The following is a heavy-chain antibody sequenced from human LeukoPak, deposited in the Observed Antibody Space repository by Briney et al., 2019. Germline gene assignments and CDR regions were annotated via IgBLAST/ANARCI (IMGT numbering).Heavy chain of an antibody. D-gene: IGHD3-16*01. Sequence: PGGSLRLSCAASGFTFSSYSMNWVRQAPGKGLEWVSYISSSSSTIYYADSVKGRFTISRDNAKNSLYLQMNSLRAEDTAVYYCARGGSSPTDYWGQGTLVTVSS. CDR1: GFTFSSYS. CDR2: ISSSSSTI. V-gene: IGHV3-48*04. J-gene: IGHJ4*02. CDR3: ARGGSSPTDY.